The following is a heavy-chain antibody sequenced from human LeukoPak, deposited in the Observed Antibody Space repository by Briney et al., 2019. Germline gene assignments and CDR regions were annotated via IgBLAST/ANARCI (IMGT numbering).Heavy chain of an antibody. CDR2: IMQDGSER. Sequence: GGSLRLSCAASGFSFNSYWMSWVRQAPGTGLEWVANIMQDGSERYYADSLKGRFTISRDNAKNSLYLQMNSLRAEDTAMYYCARDSSFDSDDYYLYGFDIWGQGTRVTVSS. CDR1: GFSFNSYW. CDR3: ARDSSFDSDDYYLYGFDI. D-gene: IGHD3-22*01. J-gene: IGHJ3*02. V-gene: IGHV3-7*01.